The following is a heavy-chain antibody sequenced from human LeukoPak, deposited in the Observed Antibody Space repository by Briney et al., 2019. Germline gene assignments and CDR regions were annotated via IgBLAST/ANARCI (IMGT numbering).Heavy chain of an antibody. CDR3: VPEGWSGISDNY. CDR1: GFTFSNRG. D-gene: IGHD3-3*01. V-gene: IGHV3-30*03. Sequence: GRSLRLSCAASGFTFSNRGMHWVRQAPGKGLEWVAVTSYDGRNKFYADSVKGRFTISRDNSKNTLYLQMNSLRGEDTAVYYCVPEGWSGISDNYWGQGTLVTVSS. J-gene: IGHJ4*02. CDR2: TSYDGRNK.